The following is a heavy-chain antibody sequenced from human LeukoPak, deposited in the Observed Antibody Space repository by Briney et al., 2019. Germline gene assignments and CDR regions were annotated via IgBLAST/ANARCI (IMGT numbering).Heavy chain of an antibody. CDR3: ARDLYYYGSGSLTSGSAFDI. Sequence: SETLSLTCTVSGGSISSYYWSWIRQPPGKGLEWIGYIYYSGSTNYNPSLKSRVTISVDTSKNQFSLKLSSVTAADTAVYYCARDLYYYGSGSLTSGSAFDIWGQGTMVTVSS. CDR2: IYYSGST. J-gene: IGHJ3*02. D-gene: IGHD3-10*01. V-gene: IGHV4-59*01. CDR1: GGSISSYY.